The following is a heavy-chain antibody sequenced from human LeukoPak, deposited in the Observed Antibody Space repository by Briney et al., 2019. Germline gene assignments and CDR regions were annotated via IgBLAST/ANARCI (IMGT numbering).Heavy chain of an antibody. D-gene: IGHD4-11*01. Sequence: PGESLKISCKGSGYSFTNYWIGWLRQMPGKGPEWMGIIYPDDSDTTYSPSFQGQVTISVDKSISTAYLQWRSLKASDTAMYYCARQGNGYSNHKLMSFDYWGQGTLVTVSS. CDR1: GYSFTNYW. CDR3: ARQGNGYSNHKLMSFDY. V-gene: IGHV5-51*01. CDR2: IYPDDSDT. J-gene: IGHJ4*02.